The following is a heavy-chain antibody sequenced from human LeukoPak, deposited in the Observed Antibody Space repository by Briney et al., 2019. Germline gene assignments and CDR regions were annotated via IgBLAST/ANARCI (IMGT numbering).Heavy chain of an antibody. CDR1: GGSISSYY. J-gene: IGHJ3*02. CDR2: IYYSGST. V-gene: IGHV4-59*01. D-gene: IGHD5-12*01. Sequence: PSETLSLTCTVSGGSISSYYWSWIRQPPRKGLEWIGYIYYSGSTNYNPSLRSRVTISVDTSKTQFSLKLSSVTAADTAVYYCARDSGYDAFDIWGQGTMVTVSS. CDR3: ARDSGYDAFDI.